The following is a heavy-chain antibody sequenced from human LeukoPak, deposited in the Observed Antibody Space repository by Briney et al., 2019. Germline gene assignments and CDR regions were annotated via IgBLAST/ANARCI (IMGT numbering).Heavy chain of an antibody. CDR1: GYSISSGYY. Sequence: SETLSLTCTVSGYSISSGYYWGWIRQPPGKGLEWIGSIYYSGSTYYNPSLKSRVTISVDTSKNQFSLKLSSVTAADTAVYYCARDNSPWGQGTLVTVSS. J-gene: IGHJ5*02. CDR3: ARDNSP. V-gene: IGHV4-38-2*02. CDR2: IYYSGST.